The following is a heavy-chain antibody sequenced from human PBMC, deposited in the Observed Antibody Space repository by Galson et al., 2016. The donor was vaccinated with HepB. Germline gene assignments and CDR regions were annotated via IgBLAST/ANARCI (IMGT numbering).Heavy chain of an antibody. CDR1: GFAFSSYA. CDR3: AKTTGSRSLGIDF. Sequence: SLRLSCAASGFAFSSYAMTWVRQASGKGLEWIAGIRSGDDTKYYTDSVKGRFTVSRDHSKNTQYLQMDSLTADDTAIYYCAKTTGSRSLGIDFWGQGIPVTVSS. D-gene: IGHD3-16*01. CDR2: IRSGDDTK. V-gene: IGHV3-23*01. J-gene: IGHJ4*02.